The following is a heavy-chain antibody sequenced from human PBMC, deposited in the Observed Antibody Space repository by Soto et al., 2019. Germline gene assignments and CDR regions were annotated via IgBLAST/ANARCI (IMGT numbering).Heavy chain of an antibody. CDR2: IWYDGSNQ. CDR3: VRDRGTTWDLGY. J-gene: IGHJ4*02. D-gene: IGHD1-26*01. Sequence: ESVGGVVQPGKSLRLSCAASGFTFSSYGMHWVRQAPGQGLEWVAVIWYDGSNQYYADSVKGRFTISRDNSNNTLYLQMNSLRDEDTAVYYCVRDRGTTWDLGYWGQGTLVSVSS. CDR1: GFTFSSYG. V-gene: IGHV3-33*01.